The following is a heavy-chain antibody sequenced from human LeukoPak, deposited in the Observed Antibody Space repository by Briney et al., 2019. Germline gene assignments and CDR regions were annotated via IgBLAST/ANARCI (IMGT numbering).Heavy chain of an antibody. D-gene: IGHD6-19*01. CDR2: INPNSGDT. CDR3: ARDRSGSSGWYYFDY. J-gene: IGHJ4*02. Sequence: ASVKVSCKASGYTFTVYYMHWVRQAPGQGLEWMGWINPNSGDTHYAQKFQGRVTMTRETSITTAYMELSRLRSDDTAVYYCARDRSGSSGWYYFDYSSQGTLVTVSS. V-gene: IGHV1-2*02. CDR1: GYTFTVYY.